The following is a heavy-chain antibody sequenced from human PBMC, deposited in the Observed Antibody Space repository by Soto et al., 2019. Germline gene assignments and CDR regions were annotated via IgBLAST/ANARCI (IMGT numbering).Heavy chain of an antibody. V-gene: IGHV1-69*06. CDR2: IIPIFGTA. Sequence: ASVKVSCKASGGTFSSYAISWVRQAPGQGLEWMGGIIPIFGTANYAQKFQGRVTITADKSTSTAYMELNSLRAEDTAVHYCVRDGHCITTSCYGNWFDPWGQGTLVTVSS. D-gene: IGHD2-2*01. CDR3: VRDGHCITTSCYGNWFDP. CDR1: GGTFSSYA. J-gene: IGHJ5*02.